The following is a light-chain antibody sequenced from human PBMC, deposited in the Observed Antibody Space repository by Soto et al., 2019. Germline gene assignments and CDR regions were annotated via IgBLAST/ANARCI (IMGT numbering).Light chain of an antibody. CDR1: SNDIGAYKY. CDR2: EVS. Sequence: QSALTQPASVSGCPGQSITSSCTGISNDIGAYKYVSWYQQYPGKAPKLIIFEVSNRPSGVSNRFSGSKSGNTASLTIAGLQAEDEADYHCSSYTTGSTLYVFGGGTKVTVL. V-gene: IGLV2-14*01. CDR3: SSYTTGSTLYV. J-gene: IGLJ1*01.